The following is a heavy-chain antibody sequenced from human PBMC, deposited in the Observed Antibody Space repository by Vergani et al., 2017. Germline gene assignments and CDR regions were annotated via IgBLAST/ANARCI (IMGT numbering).Heavy chain of an antibody. CDR3: AKVGRSEVAGTFGAFDI. Sequence: EVQLMASGGGLVQPGGSLRLSCSESAISLSTYTMSWVRQAPGKGLEWVSTLSASDRRTHYADSVKGRFTISRDISKNTLFLHMNSLRPEDTAVYYCAKVGRSEVAGTFGAFDIWGQGTMVTVSS. V-gene: IGHV3-23*01. D-gene: IGHD6-19*01. J-gene: IGHJ3*02. CDR2: LSASDRRT. CDR1: AISLSTYT.